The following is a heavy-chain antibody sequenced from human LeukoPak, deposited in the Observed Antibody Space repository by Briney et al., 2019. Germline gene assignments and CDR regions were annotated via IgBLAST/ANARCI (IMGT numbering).Heavy chain of an antibody. D-gene: IGHD3-22*01. J-gene: IGHJ3*01. V-gene: IGHV3-21*01. CDR1: GFTLSTYT. CDR2: ISSSVSYT. CDR3: ARDLGRSGYYTVDAFDL. Sequence: GGSLRLSCAASGFTLSTYTMNWVRQAQGKGLEWVSSISSSVSYTYYADSVKGRFTISRDNAKNSLFLQMNSLRAEDTAVYYCARDLGRSGYYTVDAFDLWGQGTMVTVSS.